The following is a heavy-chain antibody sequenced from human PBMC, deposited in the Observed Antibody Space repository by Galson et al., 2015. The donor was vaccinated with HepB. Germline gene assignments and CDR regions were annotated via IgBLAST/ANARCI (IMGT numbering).Heavy chain of an antibody. J-gene: IGHJ6*02. Sequence: SLRLSCAASGFTFSDYYMTWIRQAPEKGLEWVAYISKTGSYTNYADSVKGRFTISRDNAKNSLYLQMNSLRAEDTAVYYCARYDFWGSYAKEGGMDVWGLGITVTVSS. V-gene: IGHV3-11*06. CDR3: ARYDFWGSYAKEGGMDV. CDR1: GFTFSDYY. D-gene: IGHD3-3*01. CDR2: ISKTGSYT.